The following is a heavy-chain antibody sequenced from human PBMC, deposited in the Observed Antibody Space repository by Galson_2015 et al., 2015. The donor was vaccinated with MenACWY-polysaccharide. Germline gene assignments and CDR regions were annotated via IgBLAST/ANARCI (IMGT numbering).Heavy chain of an antibody. D-gene: IGHD3-10*01. V-gene: IGHV1-2*02. Sequence: SVKVSCKASGYTFTGYYIHWVRQAPGAGLEWIGWINPNNGGTSYVQKFQGRVTMTRDTSISTAYLELGRLRSDDTAVYYCARDPSTRRGRLNYFVPWGQGTRVTVSS. CDR2: INPNNGGT. J-gene: IGHJ5*02. CDR1: GYTFTGYY. CDR3: ARDPSTRRGRLNYFVP.